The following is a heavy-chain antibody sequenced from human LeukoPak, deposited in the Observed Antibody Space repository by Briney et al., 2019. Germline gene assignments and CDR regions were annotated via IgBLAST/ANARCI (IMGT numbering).Heavy chain of an antibody. D-gene: IGHD6-19*01. CDR2: IYYSGST. V-gene: IGHV4-59*08. J-gene: IGHJ4*02. CDR3: ARHAWYSSGWYYFDY. CDR1: GGSISSYY. Sequence: SETLSLTCTVSGGSISSYYWSWIRQPPGKGLEWIGYIYYSGSTNYNPSLKSRVTISVDTSKNQFSLKLSSVTAADTAVYYCARHAWYSSGWYYFDYWGQGTLVTVSS.